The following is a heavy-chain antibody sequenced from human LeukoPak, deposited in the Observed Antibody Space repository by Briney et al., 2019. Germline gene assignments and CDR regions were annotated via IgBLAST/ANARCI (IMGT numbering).Heavy chain of an antibody. CDR3: ARVGSSGWLRGFDY. D-gene: IGHD6-19*01. Sequence: GSLRLSCAASGFTFSGYSMNWVRQAPGKGLEWIGEINHSGSTNYNPSLKSRVTISVDTSKNQFSLKLSSVTAADTAVYYCARVGSSGWLRGFDYWGQGTLVTVSS. CDR2: INHSGST. V-gene: IGHV4-34*01. J-gene: IGHJ4*02. CDR1: GFTFSGYS.